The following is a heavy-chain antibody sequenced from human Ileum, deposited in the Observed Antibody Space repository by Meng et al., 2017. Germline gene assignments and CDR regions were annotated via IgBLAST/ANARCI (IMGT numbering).Heavy chain of an antibody. Sequence: QVHLLQTGPEVKKPGASVRVSGKASAYTFGSYGICWLRQAPGQGLEWMGWFVNYGDTYPAPKFQGRVTMTTDTHTNTAFMELRSLTSDDTAVYYCASGTPGRSYCDYWGQGTLVTVSS. V-gene: IGHV1-18*01. D-gene: IGHD2-15*01. CDR3: ASGTPGRSYCDY. J-gene: IGHJ4*02. CDR1: AYTFGSYG. CDR2: FVNYGDT.